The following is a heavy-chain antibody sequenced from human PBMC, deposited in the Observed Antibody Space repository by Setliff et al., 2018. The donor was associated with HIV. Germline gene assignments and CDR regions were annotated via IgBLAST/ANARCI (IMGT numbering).Heavy chain of an antibody. V-gene: IGHV4-34*01. CDR3: ARHMGRAYYDYAGGSYRRGDAFDI. D-gene: IGHD3-16*02. CDR2: INHSGST. J-gene: IGHJ3*02. Sequence: SETLSLTCAVYGGSLSGYHWSWIRQSPEKGLEWIGEINHSGSTNYNPSLKSRVTISVDTSKNQFSLKLSSVTAADTAVYYCARHMGRAYYDYAGGSYRRGDAFDIWGLGTMVTVSS. CDR1: GGSLSGYH.